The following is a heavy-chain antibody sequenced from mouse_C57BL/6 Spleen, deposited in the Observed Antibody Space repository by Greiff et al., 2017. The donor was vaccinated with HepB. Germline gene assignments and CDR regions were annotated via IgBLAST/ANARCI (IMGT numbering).Heavy chain of an antibody. CDR2: ISSGSSTI. V-gene: IGHV5-17*01. Sequence: DVQLVESGGGLVKPGGSLKLSCAASGFTFSDYGMHWVRQAPEKGLEWVAYISSGSSTIYYADTVKGRFTISRDNAKNTLFLQMTSLRSEETAMYYCARTEEWLLGCFAYWGQGTLVTVSA. J-gene: IGHJ3*01. CDR3: ARTEEWLLGCFAY. D-gene: IGHD2-3*01. CDR1: GFTFSDYG.